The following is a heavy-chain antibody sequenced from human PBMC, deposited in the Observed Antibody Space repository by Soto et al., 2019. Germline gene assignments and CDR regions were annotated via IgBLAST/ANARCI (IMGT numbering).Heavy chain of an antibody. Sequence: QVQLVESGGGLVEPGGSLRLSCAASGFSVGDNSMTWIRQAPGKGLEWLSYSSSSGGYTNYADSVKGRFTISRDNAKNSLYLQMDSPRAEDTAVYFWARSSGRRHVFTFDYGLDVWGQGTTVTVSS. CDR2: SSSSGGYT. D-gene: IGHD3-16*01. CDR3: ARSSGRRHVFTFDYGLDV. J-gene: IGHJ6*02. CDR1: GFSVGDNS. V-gene: IGHV3-11*06.